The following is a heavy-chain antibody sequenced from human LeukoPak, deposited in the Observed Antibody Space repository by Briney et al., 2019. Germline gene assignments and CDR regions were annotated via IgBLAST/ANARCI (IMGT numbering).Heavy chain of an antibody. CDR1: GYSFTTYW. Sequence: GESLKISCKASGYSFTTYWIGWVRQMPGKGLEWMGIIYPGDSDTRYSPSFQGQVTISADKSISTAYLQWGSLKASDTAMYYCARQGVYSSTDYWGQGTLVTVSS. J-gene: IGHJ4*02. CDR3: ARQGVYSSTDY. CDR2: IYPGDSDT. D-gene: IGHD6-6*01. V-gene: IGHV5-51*01.